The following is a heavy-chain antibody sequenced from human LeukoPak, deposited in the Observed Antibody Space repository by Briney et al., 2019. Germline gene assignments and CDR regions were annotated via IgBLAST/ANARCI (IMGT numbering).Heavy chain of an antibody. Sequence: SSETLSLTCTVSSGSISNYYWSWVRQAPGKGLEWVSAISGSGGSTYYADSVKGRFTISRDNSKNTLYLQMNSLRAEDTAVYYCAKVGFDWLSWFDPWGQGTLVTVSS. V-gene: IGHV3-23*01. CDR1: SGSISNYY. D-gene: IGHD3-9*01. CDR3: AKVGFDWLSWFDP. CDR2: ISGSGGST. J-gene: IGHJ5*02.